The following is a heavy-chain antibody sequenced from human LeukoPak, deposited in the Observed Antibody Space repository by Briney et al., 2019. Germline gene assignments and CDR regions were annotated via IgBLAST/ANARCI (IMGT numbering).Heavy chain of an antibody. D-gene: IGHD3-10*01. Sequence: PSETLSLTCAVYGGSFSGYYSSWIRQPPGKGLEWIGYIHYSGRTYYNPSLKSRFPISVDTSKNQFSLKLSSVTAADTAVYFCARVRSDGSGTIWGQGTMVTVSS. CDR2: IHYSGRT. CDR3: ARVRSDGSGTI. CDR1: GGSFSGYY. V-gene: IGHV4-30-4*08. J-gene: IGHJ3*02.